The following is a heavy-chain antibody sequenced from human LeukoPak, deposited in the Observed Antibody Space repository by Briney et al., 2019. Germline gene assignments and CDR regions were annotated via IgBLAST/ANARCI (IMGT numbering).Heavy chain of an antibody. J-gene: IGHJ4*02. CDR1: GLTFSDYA. CDR3: AKEWGESSSGFYFDY. Sequence: GGSLRLSWAASGLTFSDYAGHWVRHTPGKGLEWVSLISGDGGSTHYADSVKGRFTISRDNSKNSLYMQMNSLRAEDTAVYYGAKEWGESSSGFYFDYWGPGTLVTASS. D-gene: IGHD3-22*01. CDR2: ISGDGGST. V-gene: IGHV3-43*02.